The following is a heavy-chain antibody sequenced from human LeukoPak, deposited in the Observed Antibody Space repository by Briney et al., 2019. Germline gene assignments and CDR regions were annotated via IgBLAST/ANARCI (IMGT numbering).Heavy chain of an antibody. CDR1: GGSFSGYY. Sequence: SETLPLTCAVYGGSFSGYYWSWIRQPPGKGLEWIGEINHSGNTNLNPSLKSRVTISVDASKNQFSLKLSSVTAADTAVYYCARGGWELPEGSLDYWGQGTRVTVSS. CDR2: INHSGNT. V-gene: IGHV4-34*01. J-gene: IGHJ4*02. CDR3: ARGGWELPEGSLDY. D-gene: IGHD1-26*01.